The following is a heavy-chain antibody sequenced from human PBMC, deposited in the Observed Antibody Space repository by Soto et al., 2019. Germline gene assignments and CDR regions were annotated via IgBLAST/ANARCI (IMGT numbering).Heavy chain of an antibody. V-gene: IGHV4-59*01. D-gene: IGHD1-7*01. Sequence: SETLSLTCSVSGGSISSYYWSWIRQPPGKGLEWIGYIYYSGSTNYNPSLKSRVTISVDTSKNQFSLKLSSVTAADTAVYYCARQNWNYVHLFDYWGQGTLVTVSS. CDR3: ARQNWNYVHLFDY. CDR2: IYYSGST. J-gene: IGHJ4*02. CDR1: GGSISSYY.